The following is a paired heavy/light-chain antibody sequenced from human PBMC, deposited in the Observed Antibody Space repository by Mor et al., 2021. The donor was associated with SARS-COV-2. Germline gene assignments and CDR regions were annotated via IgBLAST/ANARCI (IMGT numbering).Light chain of an antibody. Sequence: EIVMTQSPATLSVSPGERATLSCRASQSISSNLAWYQQKPGQAPRLLIYGASIRVTGIPARFSGSGSGTEFTLTISSLQSEDFAVYYCQQYNNGPPLIFGPGTKVDI. J-gene: IGKJ3*01. V-gene: IGKV3-15*01. CDR1: QSISSN. CDR2: GAS. CDR3: QQYNNGPPLI.
Heavy chain of an antibody. CDR1: GIIFSDYY. Sequence: QVQLVESGGGLVKPGGSLRLSCAASGIIFSDYYMSWIRQAPGKGLEWVSYITSSGSTIYYTDSVKGRFTISRDNAKNSLFLQMNSLRAEDTAVYYCAGSGLFPDNWGQGTLVTVSS. V-gene: IGHV3-11*01. CDR3: AGSGLFPDN. CDR2: ITSSGSTI. J-gene: IGHJ4*02. D-gene: IGHD3-10*01.